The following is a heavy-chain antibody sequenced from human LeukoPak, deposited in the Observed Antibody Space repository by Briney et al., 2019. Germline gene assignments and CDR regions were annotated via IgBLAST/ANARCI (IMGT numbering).Heavy chain of an antibody. Sequence: SETLSLTCAVYGGSFSGYYWSWIRQPPGKGLEWIGEINHSGSTYYNPSLKSRVTISVDTSKNQFSLKLSSVTAADTAVYYCARDKNYYDSSGYYSTPAFDIWGQGTMVTVSS. V-gene: IGHV4-34*01. CDR2: INHSGST. CDR1: GGSFSGYY. J-gene: IGHJ3*02. CDR3: ARDKNYYDSSGYYSTPAFDI. D-gene: IGHD3-22*01.